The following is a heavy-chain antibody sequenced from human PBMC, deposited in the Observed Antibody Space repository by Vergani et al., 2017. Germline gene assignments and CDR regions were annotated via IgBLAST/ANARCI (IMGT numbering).Heavy chain of an antibody. CDR1: GFTVSSNY. V-gene: IGHV3-53*04. Sequence: EVQLVESGGGLVQPGGSLRLSCAASGFTVSSNYMSWVRQAPGKGLEWVSVIYSGGSTYYADSVKGRFTISRHNSKNTLYLQMNSLRAEDTAVYYCALGYSYGYAPFDIWGQGTMVTVSS. CDR2: IYSGGST. J-gene: IGHJ3*02. CDR3: ALGYSYGYAPFDI. D-gene: IGHD5-18*01.